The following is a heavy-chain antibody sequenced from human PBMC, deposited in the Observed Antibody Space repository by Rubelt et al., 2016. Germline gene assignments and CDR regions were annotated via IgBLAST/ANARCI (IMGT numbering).Heavy chain of an antibody. J-gene: IGHJ4*02. V-gene: IGHV4-59*01. CDR1: GGSISSYY. CDR2: IYYIGNT. Sequence: QVQLQESGPGLVKPSETLSLTCTVSGGSISSYYWSWIRQPPGKGLEWIGYIYYIGNTNYNPSLKSRVTISVDRSNGQFYLELRSATTTDTAVYFCARMSSYYDDSGYYNYWGQGTQVTVSS. CDR3: ARMSSYYDDSGYYNY. D-gene: IGHD3-22*01.